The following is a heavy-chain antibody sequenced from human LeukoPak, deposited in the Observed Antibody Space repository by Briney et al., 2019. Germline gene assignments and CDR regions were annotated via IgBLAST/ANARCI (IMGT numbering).Heavy chain of an antibody. Sequence: PGGSLRLSCAASGFTFSSYAMHWVRQAPGKGLEWVAVISYDGSNKYYADSVKGRFTISRDNSKNTLYLQMNSLRAEDTAVYYCARGLPYYSSSWSTVYWGQGTLVTVSS. CDR3: ARGLPYYSSSWSTVY. V-gene: IGHV3-30-3*01. J-gene: IGHJ4*02. CDR2: ISYDGSNK. D-gene: IGHD6-13*01. CDR1: GFTFSSYA.